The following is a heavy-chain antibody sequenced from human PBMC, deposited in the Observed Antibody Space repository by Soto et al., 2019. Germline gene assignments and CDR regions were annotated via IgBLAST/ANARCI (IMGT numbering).Heavy chain of an antibody. Sequence: PSDTLSLTCTVSGGSISSYDWSWIRQPPGKGLEWIGYIYYSGSTHYNPSLKSRVTISVDTSKNQFSLKLSSVTAADTAVYYCARESSESYLYNWFDPCGQATLVTVSS. CDR1: GGSISSYD. J-gene: IGHJ5*02. V-gene: IGHV4-59*01. D-gene: IGHD1-26*01. CDR2: IYYSGST. CDR3: ARESSESYLYNWFDP.